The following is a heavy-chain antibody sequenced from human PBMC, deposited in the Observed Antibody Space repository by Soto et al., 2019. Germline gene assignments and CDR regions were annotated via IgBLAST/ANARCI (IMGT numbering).Heavy chain of an antibody. Sequence: GGSLRLSCAASGFTFSTAWMSWVRQAPGKGLEWVGRIKSKTDGGTTDYAAPVKGRFTISRDDSKNTLYLQMNSRKTEDTAVYYCTTDERWGDYYDRSGYYYAFDIWGQGTMVTVSS. CDR3: TTDERWGDYYDRSGYYYAFDI. D-gene: IGHD3-22*01. CDR1: GFTFSTAW. CDR2: IKSKTDGGTT. V-gene: IGHV3-15*01. J-gene: IGHJ3*02.